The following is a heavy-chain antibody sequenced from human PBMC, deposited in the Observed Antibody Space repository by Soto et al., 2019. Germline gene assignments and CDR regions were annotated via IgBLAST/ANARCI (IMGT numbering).Heavy chain of an antibody. D-gene: IGHD6-13*01. Sequence: TLSLTCPVSGCYISSGGDYWSWIRQHPGKGLEWIGYIYYSGSTYYNPSLKSRVTISVDTSKNQFSLKLSSVTAADTAVYYCARGAAAEYYYYYYGMDVWGQGTTVTVSS. CDR3: ARGAAAEYYYYYYGMDV. V-gene: IGHV4-31*03. CDR1: GCYISSGGDY. J-gene: IGHJ6*02. CDR2: IYYSGST.